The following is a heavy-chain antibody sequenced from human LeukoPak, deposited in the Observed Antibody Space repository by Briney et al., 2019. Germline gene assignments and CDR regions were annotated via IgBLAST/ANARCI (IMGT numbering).Heavy chain of an antibody. V-gene: IGHV1-69*05. CDR2: ITPIFGTA. Sequence: RASVKVSCKASGGTFSSYAISWVRQAPGQGLEWMGRITPIFGTANYAQKFQGRVTITTDESTSTAYMELSSLRSEDTAVYYCTVVATTYYFDYWGKGTLVTVSS. CDR3: TVVATTYYFDY. CDR1: GGTFSSYA. J-gene: IGHJ4*02. D-gene: IGHD5-12*01.